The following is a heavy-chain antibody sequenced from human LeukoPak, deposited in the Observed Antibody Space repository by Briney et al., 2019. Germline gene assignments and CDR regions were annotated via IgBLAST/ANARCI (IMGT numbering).Heavy chain of an antibody. CDR1: GYSFTSYW. D-gene: IGHD2-15*01. CDR2: IYPGDSDT. J-gene: IGHJ4*02. CDR3: ARFDDENCSGGSCYLFDY. V-gene: IGHV5-51*01. Sequence: GESLKISCKGSGYSFTSYWIGWVRQMPGKGLEWMGIIYPGDSDTRYSPSFQGQVTISADKSISTAYLQWSSLKASDTAMYYCARFDDENCSGGSCYLFDYWGQGTLVTASS.